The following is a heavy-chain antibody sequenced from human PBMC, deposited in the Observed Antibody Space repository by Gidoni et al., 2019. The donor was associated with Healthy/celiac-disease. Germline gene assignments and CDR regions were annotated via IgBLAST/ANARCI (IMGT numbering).Heavy chain of an antibody. V-gene: IGHV3-23*01. CDR1: GFNFSSYA. D-gene: IGHD6-19*01. CDR3: ATSSGWYVDYFDY. J-gene: IGHJ4*02. CDR2: ISGSGGST. Sequence: EVQLLESGGGLVQPGGSLRLSCAASGFNFSSYAMSWVRQAPGKGLEWVSAISGSGGSTYYADSVKGRFTISRDNSKNTLYLQMNSLRAEDTAVYYCATSSGWYVDYFDYWGQGTLVTVSS.